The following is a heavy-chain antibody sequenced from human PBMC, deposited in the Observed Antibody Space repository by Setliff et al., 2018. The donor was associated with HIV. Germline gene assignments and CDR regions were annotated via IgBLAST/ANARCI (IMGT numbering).Heavy chain of an antibody. V-gene: IGHV1-69*13. CDR1: GGTFSRNA. D-gene: IGHD3-10*01. CDR3: ATAGEMATIGYSYYYMGV. Sequence: GASVKVSCKASGGTFSRNAISWVRQAPGQGLEWIGGITPIFGTPKYAQKFQGRVTITADESRSTAYLELSSLRSEDTAVYYCATAGEMATIGYSYYYMGVWGKGTTVTVS. CDR2: ITPIFGTP. J-gene: IGHJ6*03.